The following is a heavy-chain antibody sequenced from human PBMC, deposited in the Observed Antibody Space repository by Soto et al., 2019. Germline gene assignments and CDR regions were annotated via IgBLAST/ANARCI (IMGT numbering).Heavy chain of an antibody. V-gene: IGHV4-39*01. CDR2: IYYSRST. J-gene: IGHJ4*02. Sequence: PSETLSLTCTVSGGSISSSSYYWGWIRQPPGKGLEWIGSIYYSRSTYYNPSLKSRVTISVDTSKNQFSLKLSSVTAADTAVYYCARRTVSGWLYFDYWGQGTLVTVSS. CDR1: GGSISSSSYY. D-gene: IGHD6-19*01. CDR3: ARRTVSGWLYFDY.